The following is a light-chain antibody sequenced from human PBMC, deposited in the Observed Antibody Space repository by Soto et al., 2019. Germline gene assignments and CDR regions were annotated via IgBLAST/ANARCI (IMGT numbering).Light chain of an antibody. J-gene: IGLJ7*01. CDR1: SSDVDTYKY. V-gene: IGLV2-14*01. CDR3: CSYAGSTTRVL. CDR2: EVS. Sequence: QSALTQPASVSGSPGQSITISCTGTSSDVDTYKYVSWYQQHPGKAPKLMIYEVSHRPSGVSDRFSGSKSGNTASLTISGLQAEDEADYYCCSYAGSTTRVLFGGGTQLTVL.